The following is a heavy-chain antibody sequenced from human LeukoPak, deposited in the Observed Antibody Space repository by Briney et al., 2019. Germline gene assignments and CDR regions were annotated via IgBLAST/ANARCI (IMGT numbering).Heavy chain of an antibody. D-gene: IGHD3-22*01. J-gene: IGHJ4*02. CDR1: GYSISSGYY. Sequence: SETLSLTCTVSGYSISSGYYWGWIRQPPGKGLEWIGSIYHSGSTYYNPSLKSRVTISVDTSKNQFSLKLSSVTAADTAVYYCAREGRRWAMIDDRDYWGQGTLVTVSS. V-gene: IGHV4-38-2*02. CDR2: IYHSGST. CDR3: AREGRRWAMIDDRDY.